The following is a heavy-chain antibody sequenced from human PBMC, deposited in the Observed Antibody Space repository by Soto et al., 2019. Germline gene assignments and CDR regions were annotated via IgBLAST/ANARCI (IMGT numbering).Heavy chain of an antibody. CDR1: GFTVSSYA. V-gene: IGHV3-23*01. Sequence: PAGCVRLCCAACGFTVSSYAMGVFRQAPGKGLEWVSAISGSGGSTYYADSVKGRFTISRDNSKNTLYLQMNSLRAGDTAVYYCAKAPSAFPHDAFDIWGQGTMVTVSS. J-gene: IGHJ3*02. CDR2: ISGSGGST. CDR3: AKAPSAFPHDAFDI.